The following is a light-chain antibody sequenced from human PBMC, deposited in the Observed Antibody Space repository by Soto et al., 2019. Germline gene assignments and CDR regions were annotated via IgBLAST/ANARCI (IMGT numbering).Light chain of an antibody. CDR2: DTN. CDR1: SSDIGLND. CDR3: AAWDDSLNGPV. Sequence: QSVLTQPPSASGTPGQTVTISCSGSSSDIGLNDVHWYRQLSGTAPQILIYDTNQQATWVTDRFSGSRSGTSASLAIHGLQSEDEADYHCAAWDDSLNGPVFGGGTKLTVL. J-gene: IGLJ2*01. V-gene: IGLV1-44*01.